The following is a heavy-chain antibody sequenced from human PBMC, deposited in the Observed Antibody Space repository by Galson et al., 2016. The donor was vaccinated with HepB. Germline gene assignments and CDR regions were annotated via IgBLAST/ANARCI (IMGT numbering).Heavy chain of an antibody. V-gene: IGHV1-18*04. CDR1: GHTFTTNG. D-gene: IGHD5-24*01. CDR3: ARDRDRSLDD. Sequence: SVKVSCKASGHTFTTNGITWVRQAPGQGLEWMGWISAHNGDTNSPENVQGRVTLTTDASTRTAYLELRSLRSDDTAIYYCARDRDRSLDDWGQGTLVTVSS. J-gene: IGHJ4*02. CDR2: ISAHNGDT.